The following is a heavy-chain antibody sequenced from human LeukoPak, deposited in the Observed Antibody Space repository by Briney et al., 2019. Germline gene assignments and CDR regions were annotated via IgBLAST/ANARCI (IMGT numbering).Heavy chain of an antibody. D-gene: IGHD6-19*01. Sequence: PGGSLRLSCAASGFTFSSYSMNWVRQAPGKGLEWVSSISSSSSSYIYYADSVKGRFTISRDNAKNSLYLQMNSLRAEDTAVYYCARVEQWLVPTGYWGQGTLVTVSS. J-gene: IGHJ4*02. V-gene: IGHV3-21*01. CDR3: ARVEQWLVPTGY. CDR1: GFTFSSYS. CDR2: ISSSSSSYI.